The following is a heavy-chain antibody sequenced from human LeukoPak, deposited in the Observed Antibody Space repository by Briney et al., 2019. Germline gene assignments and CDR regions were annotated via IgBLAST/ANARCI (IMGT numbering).Heavy chain of an antibody. J-gene: IGHJ3*02. CDR2: IYYRGST. Sequence: PSQTVSLTCTVSGGSISSGGYYWRWIRQHPGKGLEWIGYIYYRGSTYYNPSLKSRVTISVDTSKNQFSLKLSSETAADTAVYYCARYDILPGTHDAFDICGQGAVVADSS. V-gene: IGHV4-31*03. CDR1: GGSISSGGYY. CDR3: ARYDILPGTHDAFDI. D-gene: IGHD3-9*01.